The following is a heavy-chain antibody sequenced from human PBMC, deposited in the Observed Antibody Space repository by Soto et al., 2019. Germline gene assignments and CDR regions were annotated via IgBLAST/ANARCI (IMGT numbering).Heavy chain of an antibody. CDR3: ARGRSRYCSSTSCYKFDC. CDR1: GGSFSGYY. V-gene: IGHV4-34*01. D-gene: IGHD2-2*02. J-gene: IGHJ4*02. Sequence: SETLSLTCAVYGGSFSGYYWSWIRQPPGKGLEWIGEINHSGSTNYNPSLKSRVTISVDTSKNQFSLKLSSVTAADTAVYYCARGRSRYCSSTSCYKFDCWGQGTLVTVSS. CDR2: INHSGST.